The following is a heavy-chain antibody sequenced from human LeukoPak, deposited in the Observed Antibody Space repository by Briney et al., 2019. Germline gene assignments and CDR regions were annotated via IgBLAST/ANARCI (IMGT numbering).Heavy chain of an antibody. V-gene: IGHV4-61*09. Sequence: KTSETLSLTCTVSGGSISSGSYYWSWIRQPAGKGLVWIGHIYTSGSTNYNPSLKSRVTISVDTSKNQFSLKLSSVTAADTAVYYCARDLYYGSGSYSDYWGQGTLVTVSS. CDR3: ARDLYYGSGSYSDY. D-gene: IGHD3-10*01. CDR2: IYTSGST. CDR1: GGSISSGSYY. J-gene: IGHJ4*02.